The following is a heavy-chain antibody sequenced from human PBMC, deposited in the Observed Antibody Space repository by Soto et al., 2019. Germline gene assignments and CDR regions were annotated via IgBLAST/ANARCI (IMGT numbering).Heavy chain of an antibody. V-gene: IGHV1-2*02. D-gene: IGHD3-22*01. CDR1: GYTFTAYY. J-gene: IGHJ5*02. CDR2: INPNSGGT. Sequence: QVQLVQSGAEVKKPGASVKVSCKASGYTFTAYYMHWLRQAPGQGLEWMGWINPNSGGTNYAQRFQGRLTVTNDTSNSTTYMELSSLGSDDTAVYYCARGDFDRSGNYNAGWFAPWGQGTLVTVSS. CDR3: ARGDFDRSGNYNAGWFAP.